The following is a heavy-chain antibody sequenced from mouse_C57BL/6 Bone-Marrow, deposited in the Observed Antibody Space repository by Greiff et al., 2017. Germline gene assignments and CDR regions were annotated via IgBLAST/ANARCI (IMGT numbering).Heavy chain of an antibody. D-gene: IGHD2-12*01. J-gene: IGHJ3*01. Sequence: QVQLQQSGPGLVQPSQSLSITCTVSGFSLTSYGVHWVRQSPGKGLEWLGVIWSGGSTDYTAAFISRLSISKDNSKSQVFFKMNSLQADDTAIVYFARNQEGYYRFAYGGQGTLVTVSA. V-gene: IGHV2-2*01. CDR3: ARNQEGYYRFAY. CDR2: IWSGGST. CDR1: GFSLTSYG.